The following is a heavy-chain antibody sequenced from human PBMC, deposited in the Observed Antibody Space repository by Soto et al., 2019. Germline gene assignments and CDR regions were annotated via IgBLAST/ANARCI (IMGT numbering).Heavy chain of an antibody. D-gene: IGHD2-15*01. CDR3: ARHLTYCSAGSCYSDFPYYGMDV. CDR2: IFYSGST. J-gene: IGHJ6*02. CDR1: GGSISSSSYY. Sequence: SETLSLTCTVSGGSISSSSYYWGWIRQPPGKGLEWIGSIFYSGSTYYNPSLKSRVTISVDTSRNQFSLKLSSVTAADTAVYYCARHLTYCSAGSCYSDFPYYGMDVWGQGTTVT. V-gene: IGHV4-39*01.